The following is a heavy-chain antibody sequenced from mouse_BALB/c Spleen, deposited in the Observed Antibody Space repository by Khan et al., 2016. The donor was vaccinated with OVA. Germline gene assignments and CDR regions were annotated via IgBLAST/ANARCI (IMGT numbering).Heavy chain of an antibody. CDR3: SRLAYYYNSEGFAY. J-gene: IGHJ3*01. V-gene: IGHV5-6*01. CDR2: ISSGGTYS. D-gene: IGHD1-1*01. Sequence: EVELVESGGDLVKPGGSLKVSCAASGFTFSTFGMSWVRQTPDRRLEWVATISSGGTYSYYPDNVKGRFIISSDNAKNTLDLQMSSLRSEDTALYYCSRLAYYYNSEGFAYWGQGTLVTVSA. CDR1: GFTFSTFG.